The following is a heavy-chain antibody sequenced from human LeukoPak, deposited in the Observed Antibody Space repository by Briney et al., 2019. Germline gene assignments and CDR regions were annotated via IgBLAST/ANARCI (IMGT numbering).Heavy chain of an antibody. CDR3: ARVRIRLWQGVGY. D-gene: IGHD5-18*01. Sequence: GASVKVSCKASGYTFTGYYMHWVRQAPGQGLEWMGYINPNTGGTNYAQKFQGRVTMTRDTSISTAYMELSRQRSDDTAVYYCARVRIRLWQGVGYWGQGTLVTVSS. J-gene: IGHJ4*02. CDR2: INPNTGGT. V-gene: IGHV1-2*02. CDR1: GYTFTGYY.